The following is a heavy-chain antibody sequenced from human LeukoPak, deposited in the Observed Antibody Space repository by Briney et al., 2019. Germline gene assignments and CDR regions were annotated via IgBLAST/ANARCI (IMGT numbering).Heavy chain of an antibody. Sequence: GGSLRLSCAASGFTFSSYWMHWVRQAPGKGLVWVSRINSDGSSTSYAASVKGRFTISRDNAKNTLYLQMNSLRAEDTAVYYCARGPRYCGGDCYPWYFDLWGRGTLVTVSS. J-gene: IGHJ2*01. CDR3: ARGPRYCGGDCYPWYFDL. CDR1: GFTFSSYW. CDR2: INSDGSST. V-gene: IGHV3-74*01. D-gene: IGHD2-21*02.